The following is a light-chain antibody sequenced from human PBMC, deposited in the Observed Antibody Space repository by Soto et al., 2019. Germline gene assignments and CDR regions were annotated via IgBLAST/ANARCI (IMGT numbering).Light chain of an antibody. V-gene: IGKV3-15*01. CDR1: QSVSNY. Sequence: EIVLTQSPATLSVSPGERATLSCRASQSVSNYLAWYQQKPGQAPRLLIYGASTRATDIPARLGGWGSGSEFPHSLKSQQADDFAVSYCQQYNEQPLWKFGQGTQVDIK. J-gene: IGKJ1*01. CDR3: QQYNEQPLWK. CDR2: GAS.